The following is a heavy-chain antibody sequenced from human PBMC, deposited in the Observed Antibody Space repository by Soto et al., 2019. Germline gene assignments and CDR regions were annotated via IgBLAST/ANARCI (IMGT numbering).Heavy chain of an antibody. Sequence: GESLKISCKGSGYSFTKYWIGWVRQMSGKGLEWMGIIYPGDSDTRYSPSFQGQVIISADKSINTAYVQWSSLKDSDTAIYYCARQSAYCGGDCFSDGFNVWGQGTTVTVYS. CDR3: ARQSAYCGGDCFSDGFNV. D-gene: IGHD2-21*02. V-gene: IGHV5-51*01. CDR1: GYSFTKYW. CDR2: IYPGDSDT. J-gene: IGHJ6*02.